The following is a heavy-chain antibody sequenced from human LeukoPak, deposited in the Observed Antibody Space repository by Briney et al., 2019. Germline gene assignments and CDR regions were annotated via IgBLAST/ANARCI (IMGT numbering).Heavy chain of an antibody. D-gene: IGHD6-13*01. CDR1: GFTFSKYA. CDR2: ISGAGDMT. J-gene: IGHJ4*02. Sequence: GGSLRLSCAASGFTFSKYAMSWVRQAPGKGLDWVSIISGAGDMTYYADSVKGRFTISRDNSNNTLYLQMNSLRAEDAAVYYCARDRGIAAAGTDYWGQGTLVSVSS. CDR3: ARDRGIAAAGTDY. V-gene: IGHV3-23*01.